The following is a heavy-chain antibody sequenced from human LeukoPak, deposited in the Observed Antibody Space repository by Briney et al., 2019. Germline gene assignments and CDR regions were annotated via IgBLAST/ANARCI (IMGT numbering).Heavy chain of an antibody. J-gene: IGHJ4*02. V-gene: IGHV4-4*07. CDR3: TRLTPMIVVID. CDR1: GGSISSYY. Sequence: PSETLSLTCTVSGGSISSYYWSWIRQPAGKGLEWIGRIYTSGSTNYNPSLKSRVTISVDTSKNQFSLKLSSVTAADTAVYYCTRLTPMIVVIDWGQGTLVTVSS. D-gene: IGHD3-22*01. CDR2: IYTSGST.